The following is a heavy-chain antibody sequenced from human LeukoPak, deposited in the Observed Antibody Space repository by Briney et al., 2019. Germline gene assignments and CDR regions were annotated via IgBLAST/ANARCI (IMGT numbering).Heavy chain of an antibody. V-gene: IGHV3-30-3*01. D-gene: IGHD3-3*02. J-gene: IGHJ5*02. CDR2: TSYDGSNK. Sequence: SGGSLRLSCAASGFTFSSYAMHWVRQAPGKGLEWVAVTSYDGSNKYYADSVKGRFTISRDNSKNTLYLQMNSLRAEDTAVYYCARDLPESIRPLSWGQGTLVTVSS. CDR3: ARDLPESIRPLS. CDR1: GFTFSSYA.